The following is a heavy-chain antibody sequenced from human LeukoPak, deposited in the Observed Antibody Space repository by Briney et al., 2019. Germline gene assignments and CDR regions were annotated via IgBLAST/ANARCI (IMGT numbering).Heavy chain of an antibody. CDR2: IGVSGDT. Sequence: GGSLRLSCAASGFTFSNYDMVWIRQVTGKGLEWVSGIGVSGDTYYSDSVKGRFTVSREGARNSLYLQMNSLRAGDTAIYYCAKAPDCRTSWYLSRGDYYLDSWGQGTLVTVSS. V-gene: IGHV3-13*01. J-gene: IGHJ4*02. CDR1: GFTFSNYD. CDR3: AKAPDCRTSWYLSRGDYYLDS. D-gene: IGHD6-13*01.